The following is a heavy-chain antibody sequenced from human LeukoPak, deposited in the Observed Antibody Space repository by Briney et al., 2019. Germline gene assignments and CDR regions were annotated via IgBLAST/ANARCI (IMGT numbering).Heavy chain of an antibody. D-gene: IGHD6-6*01. Sequence: SETLSLTCAVYGGSFSGYYWSWIRQPPGKGLEWIGEINHSGSTNYNPSLKSRVTISVDTPKNQFSLKLSSVTAADTAVYYCARVGYGSSSSFDPWGQGTLVTVS. CDR1: GGSFSGYY. V-gene: IGHV4-34*01. CDR3: ARVGYGSSSSFDP. CDR2: INHSGST. J-gene: IGHJ5*02.